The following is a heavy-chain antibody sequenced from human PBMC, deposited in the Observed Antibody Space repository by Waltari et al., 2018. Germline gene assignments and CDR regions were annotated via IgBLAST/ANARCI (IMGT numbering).Heavy chain of an antibody. D-gene: IGHD3-9*01. CDR1: GCSISRYY. CDR2: IYYSGST. CDR3: ARGGEYDILTGYYLSVFFDY. V-gene: IGHV4-59*01. J-gene: IGHJ4*02. Sequence: QVQLQESGPGLVKPSETLSLTCTVSGCSISRYYLSWIRQPPGKGLEWIGYIYYSGSTNYNPSLKSRVTISVDTSKNQFSLKLSSVTAADTAVYYCARGGEYDILTGYYLSVFFDYWGQGTLVTVSS.